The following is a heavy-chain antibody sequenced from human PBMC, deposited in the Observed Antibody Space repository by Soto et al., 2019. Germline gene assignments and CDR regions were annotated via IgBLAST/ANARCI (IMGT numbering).Heavy chain of an antibody. CDR3: ARGDSSGWYGRSAFDI. CDR2: ISYDGSNK. J-gene: IGHJ3*02. CDR1: GFTFSSYA. D-gene: IGHD6-19*01. V-gene: IGHV3-30-3*01. Sequence: GGSLRLSCAASGFTFSSYAMHWVRQAPGKGLEWVAVISYDGSNKYYADSVKGRFTISRDNSKNTLYLQMNSLRAEDTAVYYCARGDSSGWYGRSAFDIWGQGTMVTVSS.